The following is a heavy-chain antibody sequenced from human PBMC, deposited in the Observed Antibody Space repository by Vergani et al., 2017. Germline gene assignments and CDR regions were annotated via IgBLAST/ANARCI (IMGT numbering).Heavy chain of an antibody. CDR1: GFTLDTGGVG. V-gene: IGHV2-5*01. CDR3: ACLSKHCGACVGDSRCDP. J-gene: IGHJ5*02. Sequence: QITLKESGPTLIKPTQNLTLTCTFSGFTLDTGGVGVVWIPQPPGKGLEWVELIFWNDDKRYSSSLKPRLILTKNTSKNQVVLTLNNVVPADTATYYCACLSKHCGACVGDSRCDPSWEGTLVTISS. CDR2: IFWNDDK. D-gene: IGHD4-17*01.